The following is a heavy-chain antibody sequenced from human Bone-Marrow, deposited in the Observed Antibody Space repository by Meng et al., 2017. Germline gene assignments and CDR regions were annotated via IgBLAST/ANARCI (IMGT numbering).Heavy chain of an antibody. D-gene: IGHD3-16*02. CDR2: IWYDGSNK. Sequence: GESLKISCAASGFTFSSYGMHWVRQAPGKGLEWVAVIWYDGSNKYYADSVKGRFTISRDNSMNTLYLQMNSLRAEDTAVYYCARERYDYVWGSYRYTELGAFDIWGQGTMVTVSS. CDR3: ARERYDYVWGSYRYTELGAFDI. V-gene: IGHV3-33*01. J-gene: IGHJ3*02. CDR1: GFTFSSYG.